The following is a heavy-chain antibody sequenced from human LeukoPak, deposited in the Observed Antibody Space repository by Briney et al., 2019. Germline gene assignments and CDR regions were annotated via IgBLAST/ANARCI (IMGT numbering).Heavy chain of an antibody. CDR1: GFTFSSYG. D-gene: IGHD3-10*01. V-gene: IGHV3-23*01. J-gene: IGHJ4*02. CDR3: ASSFGSGSYFDY. Sequence: PGGSLRLSCAASGFTFSSYGMSWVRQAPGKGLEWVSAISGSGGSTYYADSVKGRFTISRDNSKNTLYLQMNSLRAEDTAVYYCASSFGSGSYFDYWGQGTLVTVSS. CDR2: ISGSGGST.